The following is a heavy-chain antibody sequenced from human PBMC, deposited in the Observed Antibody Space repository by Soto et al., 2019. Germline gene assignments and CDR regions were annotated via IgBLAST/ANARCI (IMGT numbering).Heavy chain of an antibody. Sequence: SETLSLTCTVSGGSISGYYWSWIRQPPGKGLEWIGYIYNTGSTDYNPSLKSRVTISVDTSKNQFSLKLSSVTAADTAVYYCAREYFDRDGYNPFDYWGQGTLVTVSS. D-gene: IGHD3-3*01. V-gene: IGHV4-59*01. J-gene: IGHJ4*02. CDR1: GGSISGYY. CDR2: IYNTGST. CDR3: AREYFDRDGYNPFDY.